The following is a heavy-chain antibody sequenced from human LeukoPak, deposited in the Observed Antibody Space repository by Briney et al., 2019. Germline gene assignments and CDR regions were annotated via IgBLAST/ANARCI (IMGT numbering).Heavy chain of an antibody. CDR3: ACLSSSWYRRIP. CDR2: ISYDGSNK. CDR1: GFTFSSYA. J-gene: IGHJ5*02. V-gene: IGHV3-30-3*01. D-gene: IGHD6-13*01. Sequence: GGSLRLSCAASGFTFSSYAMHWVRQAPGKGLERVAVISYDGSNKYYADSVKGRFTISRDNSKNTLYLQMNSLRAEDTAVYYCACLSSSWYRRIPWGQGTLVTVSS.